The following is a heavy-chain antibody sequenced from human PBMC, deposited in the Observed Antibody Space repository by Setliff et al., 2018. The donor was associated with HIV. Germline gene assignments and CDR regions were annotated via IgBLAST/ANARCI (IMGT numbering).Heavy chain of an antibody. V-gene: IGHV1-2*06. J-gene: IGHJ4*02. Sequence: ASVKVSCKASGYTFTGYYVHWVRQAPGQGLEWMGRIIPNSGGTNYAQKFQGRVTLTSDASISTAYMELSGLRSDDTAVYYCARGQGPVDYWGQGTLVTVSS. CDR1: GYTFTGYY. CDR2: IIPNSGGT. CDR3: ARGQGPVDY.